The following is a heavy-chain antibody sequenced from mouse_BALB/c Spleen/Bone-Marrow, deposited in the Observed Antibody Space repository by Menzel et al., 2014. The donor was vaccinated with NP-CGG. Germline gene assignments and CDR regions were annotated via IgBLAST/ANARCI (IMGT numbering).Heavy chain of an antibody. J-gene: IGHJ2*01. CDR3: ASYDYGYYFYY. CDR2: IVPANGNT. D-gene: IGHD2-4*01. CDR1: TY. V-gene: IGHV14-3*02. Sequence: TYMHWVKLRPEQGLEWIGRIVPANGNTKYAPKFQGKATITADTSSNTAYLQLSSLTSEDTAVYFCASYDYGYYFYYWGQGTTLTVSS.